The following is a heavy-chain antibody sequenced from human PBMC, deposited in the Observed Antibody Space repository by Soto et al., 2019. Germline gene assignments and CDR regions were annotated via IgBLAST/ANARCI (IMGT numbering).Heavy chain of an antibody. V-gene: IGHV1-46*01. CDR2: INPNGGST. CDR1: GYTFMRYY. CDR3: AKGGRQWLVTSDFNY. D-gene: IGHD6-19*01. Sequence: ASVKVSCKTSGYTFMRYYMHWVRQAPGQGLEWMGMINPNGGSTSYAQSLQGRVTMTRDTSTSTIYMEMTSLRAEDTAVYYCAKGGRQWLVTSDFNYWGQGALVTVSS. J-gene: IGHJ4*02.